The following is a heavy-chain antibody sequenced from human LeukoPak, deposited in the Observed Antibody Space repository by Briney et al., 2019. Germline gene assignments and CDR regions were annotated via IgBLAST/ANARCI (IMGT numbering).Heavy chain of an antibody. CDR2: ISSSSSHI. CDR3: ARHYDSNSYGPGY. D-gene: IGHD3-22*01. Sequence: GGSLRLSCAASGFTFSSYWMHWVRQAPGKGLVWVSSISSSSSHIYYADSVKGRFTTSRDNAKNSLYLQMNSLRAEDTAVYYCARHYDSNSYGPGYWGQGTLVTVSS. J-gene: IGHJ4*02. V-gene: IGHV3-21*01. CDR1: GFTFSSYW.